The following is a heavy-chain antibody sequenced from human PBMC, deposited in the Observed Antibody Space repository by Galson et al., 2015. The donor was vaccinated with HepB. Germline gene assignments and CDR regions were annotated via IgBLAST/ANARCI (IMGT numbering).Heavy chain of an antibody. CDR1: TFIFNTYS. Sequence: SLRLSCAASTFIFNTYSMIWVRQAPGRGLEWISYISSSSSTIYYADSVRGRFTISRDNAKNSLYLQMNSLRAEDTAVSYCVFLRGNDLKPLDYWGQGTLVTVSS. CDR3: VFLRGNDLKPLDY. D-gene: IGHD4-23*01. CDR2: ISSSSSTI. V-gene: IGHV3-48*04. J-gene: IGHJ4*02.